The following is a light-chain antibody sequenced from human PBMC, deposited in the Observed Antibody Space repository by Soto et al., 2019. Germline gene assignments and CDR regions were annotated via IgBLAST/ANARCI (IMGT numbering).Light chain of an antibody. CDR3: QQYDDLPLT. J-gene: IGKJ4*01. V-gene: IGKV1-33*01. CDR2: DAS. Sequence: DIQMTQSPSSLSAFVGDRVTITCQASQDISNYLSWYQQKPGKAPKVLIYDASSLETGVPSRFSGSRSGTDFTFTISSLQPEDLATYYCQQYDDLPLTFGGGTKVEIK. CDR1: QDISNY.